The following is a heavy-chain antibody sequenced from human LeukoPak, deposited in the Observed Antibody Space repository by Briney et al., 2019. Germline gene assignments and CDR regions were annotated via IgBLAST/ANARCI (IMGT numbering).Heavy chain of an antibody. D-gene: IGHD2-2*01. CDR3: ARAVCSSTSCYFGFDY. CDR2: VSYSGNT. J-gene: IGHJ4*02. V-gene: IGHV4-59*01. Sequence: PSETLSLTCTFSGSSINSYYWNWIRQPPGKGLEWIGYVSYSGNTNYNPSLKGRVTISKDTSKNQFSLKLDSVTAADTAVYYCARAVCSSTSCYFGFDYWGQGALVTVSS. CDR1: GSSINSYY.